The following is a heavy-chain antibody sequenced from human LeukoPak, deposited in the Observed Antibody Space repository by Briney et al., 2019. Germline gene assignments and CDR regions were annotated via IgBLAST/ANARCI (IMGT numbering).Heavy chain of an antibody. CDR3: AKDSGGSAWPKYFDY. Sequence: AGGSLRLSCAASGFTFINYAMSWVRQAPGKGPEWVSTVSHSGGNTHHADSVKGRFTISRDNSKNTLYLQMDSLRAEDTAVYYCAKDSGGSAWPKYFDYWGQGSLVTVSS. D-gene: IGHD2-15*01. J-gene: IGHJ4*02. CDR1: GFTFINYA. V-gene: IGHV3-23*01. CDR2: VSHSGGNT.